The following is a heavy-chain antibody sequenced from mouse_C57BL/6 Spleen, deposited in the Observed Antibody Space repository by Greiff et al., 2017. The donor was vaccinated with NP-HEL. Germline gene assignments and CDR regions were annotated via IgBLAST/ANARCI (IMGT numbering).Heavy chain of an antibody. V-gene: IGHV1-80*01. D-gene: IGHD3-3*01. CDR1: GYAFSSYW. Sequence: QVQLQQSGAELVKPGASVKISCKASGYAFSSYWMNRVKQRPGKGLEWIGQIYPGDGDTNYNGKFKGKATLTADKSSSTAYMQLSSLTSEDSAVYFCAREGAGYYCDYWGQGTTLTVSS. CDR3: AREGAGYYCDY. J-gene: IGHJ2*01. CDR2: IYPGDGDT.